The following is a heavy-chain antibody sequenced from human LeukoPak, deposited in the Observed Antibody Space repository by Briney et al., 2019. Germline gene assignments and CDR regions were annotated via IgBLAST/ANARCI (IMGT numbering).Heavy chain of an antibody. D-gene: IGHD5-18*01. CDR1: GFTFDDFA. CDR3: ARIRGYSYGYFDY. Sequence: GGSLRLSCTASGFTFDDFAMHWVRQAPGRGLEWVSGMSWNSYNIGYADSVEGRFTVSRDNAQNSLYLQMNSLRAEDTAVYYCARIRGYSYGYFDYWGQGTLVTVSS. J-gene: IGHJ4*02. V-gene: IGHV3-9*01. CDR2: MSWNSYNI.